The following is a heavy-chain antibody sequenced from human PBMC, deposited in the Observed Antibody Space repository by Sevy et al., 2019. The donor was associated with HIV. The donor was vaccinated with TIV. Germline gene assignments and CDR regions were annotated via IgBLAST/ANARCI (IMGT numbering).Heavy chain of an antibody. CDR3: ARDLHDSSGYYPFDY. J-gene: IGHJ4*02. Sequence: ASVKVSCKASGGTFSSYAISWVRQAPGQGLEWMGGIIPILGIANYAQKFQGRVTITADKSTSTAYMELSSLRSEDTAVYYGARDLHDSSGYYPFDYWGQGTLVTVSS. D-gene: IGHD3-22*01. CDR2: IIPILGIA. CDR1: GGTFSSYA. V-gene: IGHV1-69*10.